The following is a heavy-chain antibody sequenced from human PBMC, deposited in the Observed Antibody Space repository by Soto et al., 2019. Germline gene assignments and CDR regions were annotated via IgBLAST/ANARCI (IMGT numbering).Heavy chain of an antibody. V-gene: IGHV4-30-4*01. CDR2: IYYSGST. CDR1: DGSISSGDYY. D-gene: IGHD2-15*01. Sequence: PSETLSLTCTVSDGSISSGDYYWSWIRQHPGKGLEWIGYIYYSGSTYYNPSLKSRVTISVDTSKNQFSLKLSSVTAADTAVYYCARGCSGGSCYSERNYYYYGMDVWGQGTTVTVSS. J-gene: IGHJ6*02. CDR3: ARGCSGGSCYSERNYYYYGMDV.